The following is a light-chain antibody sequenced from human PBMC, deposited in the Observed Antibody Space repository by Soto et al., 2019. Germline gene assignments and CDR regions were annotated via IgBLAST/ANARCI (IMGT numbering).Light chain of an antibody. V-gene: IGLV2-23*02. CDR1: SSDVGSYNL. CDR3: CSYAGSSTWV. Sequence: QCVLTQPASVSGSPGQSITISCTGTSSDVGSYNLVSWYQQHPGKAPKLMIYEVSKRPSGVSNRFSGSKSGNTASLTISGLQAEDEADYYCCSYAGSSTWVLGGGTQLTVL. CDR2: EVS. J-gene: IGLJ3*02.